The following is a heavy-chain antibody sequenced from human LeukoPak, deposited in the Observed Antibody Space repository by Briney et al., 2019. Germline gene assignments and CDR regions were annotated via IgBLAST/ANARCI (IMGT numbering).Heavy chain of an antibody. Sequence: ASVNVSFTASGYTFTSYAMHWVRQAPGQRLEWMGWINAGNGNTKYSQKFQGRVTITRDTSASTAYMELSSLRSEDTAVYYCARGAPYSSGWYTLNWFDPWGQGTLVTVSS. J-gene: IGHJ5*02. D-gene: IGHD6-19*01. CDR2: INAGNGNT. CDR1: GYTFTSYA. V-gene: IGHV1-3*01. CDR3: ARGAPYSSGWYTLNWFDP.